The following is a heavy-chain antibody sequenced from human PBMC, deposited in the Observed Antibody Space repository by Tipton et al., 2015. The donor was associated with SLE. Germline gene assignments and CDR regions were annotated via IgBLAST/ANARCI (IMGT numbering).Heavy chain of an antibody. D-gene: IGHD3-22*01. J-gene: IGHJ3*02. CDR1: GGSISSGSYH. CDR3: ARANDSSAPGTFDI. V-gene: IGHV4-61*02. Sequence: TLSLTCTVSGGSISSGSYHWSWFRQPAGKGLEWIGRIYTSGSTNYNPSLKSRVTISVDTSKNQFSLKLSSVTAADTAVYYCARANDSSAPGTFDIWGQGTMVTVSS. CDR2: IYTSGST.